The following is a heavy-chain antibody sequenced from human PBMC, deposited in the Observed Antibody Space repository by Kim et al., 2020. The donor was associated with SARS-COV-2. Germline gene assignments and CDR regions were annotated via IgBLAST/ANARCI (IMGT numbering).Heavy chain of an antibody. J-gene: IGHJ4*02. V-gene: IGHV1-46*01. CDR3: ARGSPVYYDILTGYYRDY. CDR2: INPSGGNT. CDR1: GYTFTSYY. Sequence: ASVKVSCKASGYTFTSYYMHWVRQAPGQGLEWMGIINPSGGNTSYAQKFQGRVTMTRDTSTSTVYMELSSLRSEDTAVYYCARGSPVYYDILTGYYRDYWGRGTLVTVSS. D-gene: IGHD3-9*01.